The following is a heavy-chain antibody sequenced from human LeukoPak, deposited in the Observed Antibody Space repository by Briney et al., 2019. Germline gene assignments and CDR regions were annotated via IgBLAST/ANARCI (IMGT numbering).Heavy chain of an antibody. Sequence: GGSLRLSCAASGFTFSSYEMNWVRQAPGKGLEWVSYISSSGSTIYYADSVKGRFTISRDNAKNSLYLQMNSLRAEDTAVYYCARSRTLLWFGELSDYWGQGTLVTVSS. CDR3: ARSRTLLWFGELSDY. V-gene: IGHV3-48*03. CDR2: ISSSGSTI. J-gene: IGHJ4*02. CDR1: GFTFSSYE. D-gene: IGHD3-10*01.